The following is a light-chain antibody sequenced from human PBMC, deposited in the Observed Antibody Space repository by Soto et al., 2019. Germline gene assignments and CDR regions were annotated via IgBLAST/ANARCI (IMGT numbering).Light chain of an antibody. J-gene: IGKJ4*01. CDR2: DAS. V-gene: IGKV3-11*01. CDR3: QQRSNWPPSLS. CDR1: QSVGYF. Sequence: EIVLTQSPATLSLSPGERATLSCRASQSVGYFLAWYQQEPGQAPRLLIYDASNRATGVPARFTGSGSGTAFTLTISSLEPEDFAVYYCQQRSNWPPSLSFGGGTRVEI.